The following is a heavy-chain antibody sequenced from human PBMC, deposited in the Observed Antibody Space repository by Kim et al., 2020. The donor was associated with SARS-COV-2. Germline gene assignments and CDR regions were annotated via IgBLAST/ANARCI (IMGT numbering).Heavy chain of an antibody. CDR3: AKDPFVTPPGTTDY. J-gene: IGHJ4*02. D-gene: IGHD1-1*01. CDR2: ISGDGFNT. CDR1: GFTFDDYA. V-gene: IGHV3-43*02. Sequence: GGSLRLSCAASGFTFDDYAMHWVRQAPGKGLEWVSLISGDGFNTYYADSVKGRFTISRDNSKNSLYLQMNSLRTEDTALYYCAKDPFVTPPGTTDYWGQGTLVTVSS.